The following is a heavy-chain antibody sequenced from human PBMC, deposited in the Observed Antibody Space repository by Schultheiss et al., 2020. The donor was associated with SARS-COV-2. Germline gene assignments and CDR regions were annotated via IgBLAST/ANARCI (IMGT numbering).Heavy chain of an antibody. CDR1: GDSVSNNKAA. CDR3: ARANDLNLQH. V-gene: IGHV6-1*01. J-gene: IGHJ1*01. Sequence: SETLSLTCAISGDSVSNNKAAWSWIRQSPSRGLEWLGRTYYRSKWYNDYAVSVKSRITINPDTSKNQFSLQLNSVTPEDTAVYYCARANDLNLQHWGQGTLVTVSS. CDR2: TYYRSKWYN.